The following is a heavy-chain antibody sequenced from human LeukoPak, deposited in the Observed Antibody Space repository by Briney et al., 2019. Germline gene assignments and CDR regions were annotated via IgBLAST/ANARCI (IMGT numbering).Heavy chain of an antibody. CDR3: APLRSDFAATY. V-gene: IGHV3-11*03. J-gene: IGHJ4*02. D-gene: IGHD3-3*01. CDR1: GFTFSDYY. CDR2: ISSSSSYT. Sequence: PGRSLRLSCAASGFTFSDYYMSWIRQAPGKGLEWVSYISSSSSYTNYADSVKGRFTISRDNAKNALYLQMNSLRAEDTAVYYCAPLRSDFAATYWGQGALVTVSS.